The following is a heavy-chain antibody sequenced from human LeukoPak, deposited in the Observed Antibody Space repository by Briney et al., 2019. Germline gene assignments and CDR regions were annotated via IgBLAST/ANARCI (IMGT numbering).Heavy chain of an antibody. Sequence: SVKVSCKASGGAFSSYAISWVRQAPGQGLEWMGRIIPILGIANYAQKFQGRVTITADKSTSTAYMELSSLRSEDTAVYYCAREDQLLYSYYYYGMDVWGQGTTVTVSS. V-gene: IGHV1-69*04. CDR3: AREDQLLYSYYYYGMDV. CDR2: IIPILGIA. CDR1: GGAFSSYA. J-gene: IGHJ6*02. D-gene: IGHD2-2*02.